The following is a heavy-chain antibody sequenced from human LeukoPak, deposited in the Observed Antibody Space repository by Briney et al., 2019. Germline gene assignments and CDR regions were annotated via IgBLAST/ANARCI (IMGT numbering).Heavy chain of an antibody. Sequence: GGSLRLSCAASGFTFSSYSMNWVRQAPGKGLEWVSFISSSSYIYYADSVKGRFTISRDNAKNSLYLQMNSLRAEDTAVYYCARAGYCSGGSCWFDPWGQGTLVTVSS. D-gene: IGHD2-15*01. CDR2: ISSSSYI. CDR1: GFTFSSYS. V-gene: IGHV3-21*01. CDR3: ARAGYCSGGSCWFDP. J-gene: IGHJ5*02.